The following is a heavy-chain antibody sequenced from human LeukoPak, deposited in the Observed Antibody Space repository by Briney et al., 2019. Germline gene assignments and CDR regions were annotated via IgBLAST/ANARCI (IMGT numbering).Heavy chain of an antibody. V-gene: IGHV3-74*01. CDR2: ISSDGRTT. Sequence: GGSLRLSCAASGFTFSSYWMHWVRQGPGKGLVWVSRISSDGRTTSYADSVKGRFTISRDNAKNTLYLQMNSLRVEDTALYYCARDSRYYYDSRNYDNVAFDMWGQGTMVTVSS. CDR1: GFTFSSYW. D-gene: IGHD3-10*01. J-gene: IGHJ3*02. CDR3: ARDSRYYYDSRNYDNVAFDM.